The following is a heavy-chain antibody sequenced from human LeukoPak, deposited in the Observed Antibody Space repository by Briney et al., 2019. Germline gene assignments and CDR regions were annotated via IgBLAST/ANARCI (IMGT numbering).Heavy chain of an antibody. Sequence: ASVTVSCKASGYTFTGYYMHWVRQAPGQGLEWMGWINPNSGGTNYAQKFQGRVTMTRDTSISTAYMELSRLRSDDTAVYYCARADYYDSSGYTFDYWGQGTLVTVSS. CDR3: ARADYYDSSGYTFDY. CDR1: GYTFTGYY. D-gene: IGHD3-22*01. J-gene: IGHJ4*02. CDR2: INPNSGGT. V-gene: IGHV1-2*02.